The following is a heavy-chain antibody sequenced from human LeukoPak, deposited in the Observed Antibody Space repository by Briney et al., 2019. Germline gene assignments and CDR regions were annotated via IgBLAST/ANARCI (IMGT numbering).Heavy chain of an antibody. V-gene: IGHV1-46*01. CDR3: ARGQHYYDSSGYHDAFDI. CDR2: FNPSGGST. CDR1: GYTFTNYY. D-gene: IGHD3-22*01. Sequence: GASVKVSCKASGYTFTNYYIHWVRQAPGQGLEWMGIFNPSGGSTSYAQKFQGRVTMTRDTSTSTVYMELSSLRSEDTAIYYCARGQHYYDSSGYHDAFDIWGQGTMVTVSS. J-gene: IGHJ3*02.